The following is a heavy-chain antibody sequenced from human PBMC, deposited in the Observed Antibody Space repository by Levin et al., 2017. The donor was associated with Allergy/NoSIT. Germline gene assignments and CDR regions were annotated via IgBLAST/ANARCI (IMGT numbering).Heavy chain of an antibody. D-gene: IGHD2-15*01. CDR3: ARDCSGGSRTPGFDY. CDR1: GYTFTGYY. CDR2: INPNSGGT. V-gene: IGHV1-2*02. Sequence: PEASVKVSCKASGYTFTGYYMHWVRQAPGQGLEWMGWINPNSGGTNYAQKFQGRVTMTRDTSISTAYMELSRLRSDDTAVYYCARDCSGGSRTPGFDYWGQGTLVTVSA. J-gene: IGHJ4*02.